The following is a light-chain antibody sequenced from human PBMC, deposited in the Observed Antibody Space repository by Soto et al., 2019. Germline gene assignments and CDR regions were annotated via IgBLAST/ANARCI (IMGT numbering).Light chain of an antibody. V-gene: IGKV1-5*03. CDR3: QQHADYPIT. CDR1: HNIDTW. Sequence: DIQMTQSPSTLCASIGDRVTITFLASHNIDTWLAWFQQKPGKAPNLLIYKASTLEAGVPSRFSGSASGTEFTLTISSLQPDDFATYYCQQHADYPITFGGGTKVDIK. J-gene: IGKJ4*01. CDR2: KAS.